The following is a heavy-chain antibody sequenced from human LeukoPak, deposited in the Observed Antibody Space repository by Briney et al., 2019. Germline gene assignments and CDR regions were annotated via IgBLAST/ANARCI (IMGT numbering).Heavy chain of an antibody. CDR2: IYSGGST. CDR1: EFSVGSNY. CDR3: ASLGGLLARGIGDL. Sequence: GGSLRLSCAASEFSVGSNYMTWVRQAPGKGLEWVSLIYSGGSTYYADSVKGRFTISRDNSKNTLYLQMNSLRAEDTALYYCASLGGLLARGIGDLWGQGTLVSVSS. D-gene: IGHD3-16*01. V-gene: IGHV3-66*01. J-gene: IGHJ5*02.